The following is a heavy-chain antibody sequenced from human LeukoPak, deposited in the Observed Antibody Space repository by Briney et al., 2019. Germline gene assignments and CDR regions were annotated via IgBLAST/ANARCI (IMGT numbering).Heavy chain of an antibody. CDR2: IYPGDSDT. V-gene: IGHV5-51*01. CDR3: ARHVEGQLVPGQDFDYYYYMDV. D-gene: IGHD6-6*01. J-gene: IGHJ6*03. CDR1: GYSFTSYW. Sequence: GESLKISCKGSGYSFTSYWIGWVRQMPGKGLEWMGIIYPGDSDTRYSPSFQGQVTISADKSISTAYLQWSSLKASDTAMYYCARHVEGQLVPGQDFDYYYYMDVWGKGTTVTVSS.